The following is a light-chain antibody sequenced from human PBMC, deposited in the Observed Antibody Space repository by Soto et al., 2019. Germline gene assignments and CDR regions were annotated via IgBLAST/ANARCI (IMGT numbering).Light chain of an antibody. V-gene: IGKV1-9*01. CDR3: QQLNSYPIT. CDR2: AAS. CDR1: QGISSF. J-gene: IGKJ5*01. Sequence: IQVSISPPTLSSKKEDSVTITCRASQGISSFLAWYQQKPGKAPKLLIYAASTLQSGVPSRFSGSGSGTDFTLTISILQPEDFASYFCQQLNSYPITFGQGTRLEI.